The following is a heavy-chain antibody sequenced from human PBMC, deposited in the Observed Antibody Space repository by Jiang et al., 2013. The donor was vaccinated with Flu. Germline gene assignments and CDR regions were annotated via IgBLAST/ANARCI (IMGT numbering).Heavy chain of an antibody. D-gene: IGHD1-26*01. V-gene: IGHV6-1*01. Sequence: SVKSRITINPDTSKNQFSLQLNSVTPEDTAVYYCARGGRGWSFPSTTWGQGTLVTVSS. CDR3: ARGGRGWSFPSTT. J-gene: IGHJ5*02.